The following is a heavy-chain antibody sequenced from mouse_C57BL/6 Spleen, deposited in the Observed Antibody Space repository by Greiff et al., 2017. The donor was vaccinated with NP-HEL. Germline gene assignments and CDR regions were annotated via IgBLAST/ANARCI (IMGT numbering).Heavy chain of an antibody. J-gene: IGHJ2*01. Sequence: VHLQQSGAELVRPGTSVKVSCKASGYAFTNYLIEWVKQRPGQGLEWIGVINPGSGGTNYNEKFKGKATLTADKSSSTAYMQLSSLTSEDSAVYFCARDYGSSYRYFDYWGQGTTLTVSS. D-gene: IGHD1-1*01. CDR3: ARDYGSSYRYFDY. CDR2: INPGSGGT. CDR1: GYAFTNYL. V-gene: IGHV1-54*01.